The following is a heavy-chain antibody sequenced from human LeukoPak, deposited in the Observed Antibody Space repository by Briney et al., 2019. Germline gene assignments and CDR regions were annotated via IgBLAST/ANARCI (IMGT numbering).Heavy chain of an antibody. V-gene: IGHV5-51*01. Sequence: GESQKISCKGSGYRFSDYWIGWVRQMPGKGLEWMGIIFPLDSSIKYSPSFQGPITISADKSLSTAYLQWSSLEASDTAIYYCARFSGPSLESNWFAPWGQGTLVTVSS. D-gene: IGHD3-10*01. J-gene: IGHJ5*02. CDR2: IFPLDSSI. CDR1: GYRFSDYW. CDR3: ARFSGPSLESNWFAP.